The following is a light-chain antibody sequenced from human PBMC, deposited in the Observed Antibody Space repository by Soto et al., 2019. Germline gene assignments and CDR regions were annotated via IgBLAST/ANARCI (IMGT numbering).Light chain of an antibody. CDR2: AAS. J-gene: IGKJ4*01. V-gene: IGKV1D-16*01. CDR3: QQSSSYPLT. CDR1: QDINSY. Sequence: DVQMTQSPSSLSASVGDRVTITCRASQDINSYLACYQQKPGNAPKSLIYAASSLQTGVPSRFSGSESRTDFTLTISNLQPEDSATYFCQQSSSYPLTFGGGTKVEIK.